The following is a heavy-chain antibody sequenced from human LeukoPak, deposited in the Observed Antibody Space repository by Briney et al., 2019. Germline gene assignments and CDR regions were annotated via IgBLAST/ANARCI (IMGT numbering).Heavy chain of an antibody. CDR3: ARDLYCGY. CDR1: GYTFGDYA. J-gene: IGHJ4*02. V-gene: IGHV3-7*01. Sequence: TGGSLRLSCTASGYTFGDYAMSWARQAPGKWLEWVANIKQDGGEKYYVDSVKGRFTISRDNAKNSLYLQMNSLRAEDTAVYYCARDLYCGYWGQGTLVTVSS. CDR2: IKQDGGEK. D-gene: IGHD2-15*01.